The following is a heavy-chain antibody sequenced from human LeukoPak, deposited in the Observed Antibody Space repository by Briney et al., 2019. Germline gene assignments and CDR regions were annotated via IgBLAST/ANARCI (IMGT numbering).Heavy chain of an antibody. J-gene: IGHJ4*02. CDR2: ISSSSSYI. D-gene: IGHD1-26*01. CDR3: ARVDGEWELLSFDY. CDR1: GFTFSSYA. V-gene: IGHV3-21*01. Sequence: PGGSLRLSCAASGFTFSSYAMSWVRQAPGKGLEWVSSISSSSSYIYYADSVKGRFTISRDNAKNSLYLQMNSLRAEDTAVYYCARVDGEWELLSFDYWGQGTLVTVSS.